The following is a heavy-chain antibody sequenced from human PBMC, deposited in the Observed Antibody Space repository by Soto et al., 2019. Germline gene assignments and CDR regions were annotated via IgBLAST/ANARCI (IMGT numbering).Heavy chain of an antibody. CDR2: TYHSGST. CDR1: GDTISTGGYT. J-gene: IGHJ6*02. CDR3: ARGYCSGGSCYSAYYYGMDV. V-gene: IGHV4-30-2*01. D-gene: IGHD2-15*01. Sequence: PSETLSLTCDVSGDTISTGGYTWAWIRQPPGKALEWIGHTYHSGSTNYNPSLKSRVTISVDTSKNQFSLKLSSVTAADTAVYYCARGYCSGGSCYSAYYYGMDVWGQGTTVTVSS.